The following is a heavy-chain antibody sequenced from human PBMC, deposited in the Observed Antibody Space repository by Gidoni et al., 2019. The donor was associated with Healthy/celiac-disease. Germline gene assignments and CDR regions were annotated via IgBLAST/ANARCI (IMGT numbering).Heavy chain of an antibody. Sequence: QVQLQQWGAGLLKPSETLSRTCAVYGGSFSGYYWSWIRQPPGKGLEWIGEINHSGSTNYNPSLKSRVTISVDTSKNQFSLKLSSVTAADTAVYYCARVNRRSGSYYRIGQSYYYGMDVWGQGTTVTVSS. D-gene: IGHD3-10*01. CDR3: ARVNRRSGSYYRIGQSYYYGMDV. CDR1: GGSFSGYY. V-gene: IGHV4-34*01. J-gene: IGHJ6*02. CDR2: INHSGST.